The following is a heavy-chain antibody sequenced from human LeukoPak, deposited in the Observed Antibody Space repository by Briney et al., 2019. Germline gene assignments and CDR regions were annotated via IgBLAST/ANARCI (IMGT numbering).Heavy chain of an antibody. J-gene: IGHJ6*03. D-gene: IGHD4-17*01. CDR3: ARGEGYGDYVIPSYYYYYMDV. Sequence: PSETLSLTCTVSGGSISSYYWSWIRQPAGKGLEWIGRIYTSGSTNYNPSLKSRVTISVDTSKNQFSLKLSSVTAADTAVYYCARGEGYGDYVIPSYYYYYMDVWGKGTTVTISS. V-gene: IGHV4-4*07. CDR1: GGSISSYY. CDR2: IYTSGST.